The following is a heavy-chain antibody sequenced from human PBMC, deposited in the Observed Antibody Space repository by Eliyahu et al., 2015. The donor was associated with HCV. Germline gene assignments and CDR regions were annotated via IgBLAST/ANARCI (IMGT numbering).Heavy chain of an antibody. J-gene: IGHJ4*02. V-gene: IGHV4-59*01. CDR1: DASMSRYY. CDR2: IYYSGFT. D-gene: IGHD5-12*01. Sequence: QVQLQESGPGLVKPSETLSLTCTVSDASMSRYYWTWIRQPPGKGLEWIGYIYYSGFTNYNPSLESRAIISLDSSKNQFSLKLYSLTAADTAVYYCARERDFQSGYGFDSWGQGTLVTVSS. CDR3: ARERDFQSGYGFDS.